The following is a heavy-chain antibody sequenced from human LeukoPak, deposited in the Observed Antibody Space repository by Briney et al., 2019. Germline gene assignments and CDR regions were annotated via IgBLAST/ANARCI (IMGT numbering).Heavy chain of an antibody. D-gene: IGHD6-13*01. CDR1: GVTFSSYS. CDR2: ISSSSSYI. J-gene: IGHJ4*02. CDR3: ARRHGYSSSWYYFDY. Sequence: GGSLRLSCAASGVTFSSYSMNWVRQAPGKGLEWASSISSSSSYIYYADSVKGRFTISRDNAKNSLYLQMNSLRAEDTAVYYCARRHGYSSSWYYFDYWGQGTLVTVSS. V-gene: IGHV3-21*01.